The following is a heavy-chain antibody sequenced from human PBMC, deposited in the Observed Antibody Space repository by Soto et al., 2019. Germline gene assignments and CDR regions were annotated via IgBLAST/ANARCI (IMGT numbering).Heavy chain of an antibody. CDR3: ARDPQPVDY. Sequence: PGGTLRLSCTASGFTFSNYSMNWVRQAPGKGLYWVSSISSSSSKIYYADSVKGRFTISRDNAKHSMYLQMNSLRDEDTAVSYCARDPQPVDYWGQGTLVTVSS. D-gene: IGHD2-2*01. CDR2: ISSSSSKI. V-gene: IGHV3-21*01. J-gene: IGHJ4*02. CDR1: GFTFSNYS.